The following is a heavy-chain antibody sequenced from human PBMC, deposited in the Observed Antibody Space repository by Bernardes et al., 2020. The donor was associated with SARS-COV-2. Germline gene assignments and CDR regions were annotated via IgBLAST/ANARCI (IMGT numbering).Heavy chain of an antibody. J-gene: IGHJ4*02. D-gene: IGHD3-16*02. Sequence: GGSLRLSCAASGFTFSSYSMNWVRQAPGKRLEWVSSISSSSNYIYYADSVKGRFTISRDNAKNSLYLQMNSLRAEDTAVYYCASMITFGGVIVYYFDYWGQGTLVTVSS. V-gene: IGHV3-21*01. CDR3: ASMITFGGVIVYYFDY. CDR2: ISSSSNYI. CDR1: GFTFSSYS.